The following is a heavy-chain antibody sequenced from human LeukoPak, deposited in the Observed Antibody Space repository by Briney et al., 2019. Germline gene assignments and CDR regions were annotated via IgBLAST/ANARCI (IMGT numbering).Heavy chain of an antibody. J-gene: IGHJ4*02. CDR1: GGSISSGGYY. D-gene: IGHD5-18*01. CDR2: IYYSGST. CDR3: AREYSYGSIDY. Sequence: SETLSLTCTVSGGSISSGGYYWSWIRQHPGKGLEWIGYIYYSGSTYYNPSLKSRVTISVDTSKNQFSLKLSSVTAADTAVYYCAREYSYGSIDYWGQGTLATVSS. V-gene: IGHV4-31*03.